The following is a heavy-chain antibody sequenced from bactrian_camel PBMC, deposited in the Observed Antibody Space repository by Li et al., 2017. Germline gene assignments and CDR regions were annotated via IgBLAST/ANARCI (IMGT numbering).Heavy chain of an antibody. V-gene: IGHV3-3*01. CDR3: AAVTGCSLTPWLRDPGNKSGPMN. J-gene: IGHJ4*01. CDR1: RCTLSAYC. D-gene: IGHD3*01. Sequence: HVQLVESGGGSVQAGGSLTLSCDASRCTLSAYCMGWSRQDPGKEREGVAVITRIHGGTEYADSVKGRFIISRDSAKMTWSLQMNNLKPEDTAMYYCAAVTGCSLTPWLRDPGNKSGPMNWGQGTQVTVS. CDR2: ITRIHGGT.